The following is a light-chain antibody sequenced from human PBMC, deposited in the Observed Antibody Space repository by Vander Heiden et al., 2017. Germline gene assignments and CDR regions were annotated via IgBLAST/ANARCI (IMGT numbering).Light chain of an antibody. J-gene: IGKJ1*01. CDR1: QSISSY. Sequence: DIQMTQSPSSLSASVGDRVPLTCGASQSISSYLNWYQQKPGKAPKLLIYAASSLQSGVPSRFSGSGSGTDFTLTISSLQPEDVATYYCQQSYSTPWMFGQGTKVEIK. CDR3: QQSYSTPWM. CDR2: AAS. V-gene: IGKV1-39*01.